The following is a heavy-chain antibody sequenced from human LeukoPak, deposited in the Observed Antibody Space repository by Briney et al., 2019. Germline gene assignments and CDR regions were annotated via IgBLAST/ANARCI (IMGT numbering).Heavy chain of an antibody. J-gene: IGHJ5*02. CDR1: GFTFSDYY. CDR2: ISSSGSTI. D-gene: IGHD2-2*01. Sequence: PGGSLRLSCAASGFTFSDYYMSWIRQAPGKGLEWVSYISSSGSTIYYADSVKGRFTISRDNAKNSLYLQMNSLRAEDTALYYCATSGGCSSTSCYLDNWFDPWGQGTLVTVSS. V-gene: IGHV3-11*01. CDR3: ATSGGCSSTSCYLDNWFDP.